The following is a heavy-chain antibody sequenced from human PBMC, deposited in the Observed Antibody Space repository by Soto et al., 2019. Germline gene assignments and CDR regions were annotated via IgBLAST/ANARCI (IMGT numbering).Heavy chain of an antibody. CDR3: ARDIGITGTTPPKHYYYYGMDV. D-gene: IGHD1-7*01. Sequence: GGSLRLSCAASGFTFSSYAMHWVRQAPGKGLEWVAVISYDGSNKYYADSVKGRFTISRDNSKNTLYLQMNSLRAEDTAVYYCARDIGITGTTPPKHYYYYGMDVWGQGTTVTVSS. CDR2: ISYDGSNK. CDR1: GFTFSSYA. V-gene: IGHV3-30-3*01. J-gene: IGHJ6*02.